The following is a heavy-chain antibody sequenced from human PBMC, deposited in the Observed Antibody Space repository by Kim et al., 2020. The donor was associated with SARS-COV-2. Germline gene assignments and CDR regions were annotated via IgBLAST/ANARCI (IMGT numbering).Heavy chain of an antibody. CDR1: GGSISSSSYY. D-gene: IGHD2-15*01. V-gene: IGHV4-39*07. CDR2: IYYSGST. Sequence: SETLSLTCTVSGGSISSSSYYWGWIRQPPGKGLEWIGSIYYSGSTYYNPSLKSRVTISVDTSKNQFSLKLSSVTAADTAVYYCAHLGYCSGGSCYPADWGQGTLVTVSS. J-gene: IGHJ4*02. CDR3: AHLGYCSGGSCYPAD.